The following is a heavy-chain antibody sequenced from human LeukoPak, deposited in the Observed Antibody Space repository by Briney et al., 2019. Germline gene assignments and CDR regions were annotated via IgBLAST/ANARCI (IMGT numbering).Heavy chain of an antibody. CDR2: MNPSNGNT. V-gene: IGHV1-8*01. J-gene: IGHJ6*02. Sequence: APVKVSCKASGYTFTSYDINWVRQATGQGLEWMGWMNPSNGNTGYAQKFQGRVTMTRSTSISTAYMELSSLRSEDTAVYYCARLASSSWPLYYYYGMDVWGQGTTVTVSS. D-gene: IGHD6-13*01. CDR1: GYTFTSYD. CDR3: ARLASSSWPLYYYYGMDV.